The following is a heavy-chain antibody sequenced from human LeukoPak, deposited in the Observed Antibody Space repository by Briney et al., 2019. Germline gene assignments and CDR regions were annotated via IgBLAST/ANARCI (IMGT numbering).Heavy chain of an antibody. CDR2: INGGGDGT. J-gene: IGHJ4*02. CDR1: GFTFRNYA. Sequence: GGSLRLSFAASGFTFRNYAMNWVRQAPGKGLEWVSVINGGGDGTNYADSVKGRFTISRDNSKNTLYLQMNSLRAEDTAVYYCAKGEHTGTDYWGQGTLVTVSS. D-gene: IGHD4-11*01. V-gene: IGHV3-23*01. CDR3: AKGEHTGTDY.